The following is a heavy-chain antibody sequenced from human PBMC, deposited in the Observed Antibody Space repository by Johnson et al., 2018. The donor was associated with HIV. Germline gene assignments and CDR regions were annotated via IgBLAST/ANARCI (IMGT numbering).Heavy chain of an antibody. J-gene: IGHJ3*02. D-gene: IGHD2-15*01. Sequence: QVQLVESGGGLVQPGGSLRLSCAASGFTFSSYWMSWVRQAPGKGLEWVAFIRYDGSNKYYADSVKGRFTISRDNSKNTLYLQMNRLRAEDTAVYYCAKDRPLYVLHLFGAFDIWGQGTMVTVSS. V-gene: IGHV3-30*02. CDR3: AKDRPLYVLHLFGAFDI. CDR1: GFTFSSYW. CDR2: IRYDGSNK.